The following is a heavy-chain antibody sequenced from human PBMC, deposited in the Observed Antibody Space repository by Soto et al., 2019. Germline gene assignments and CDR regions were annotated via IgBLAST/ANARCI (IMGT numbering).Heavy chain of an antibody. CDR1: GGSITSHY. J-gene: IGHJ6*03. V-gene: IGHV4-59*08. CDR2: ISYSGTT. Sequence: SETLSLTCNVSGGSITSHYWGWMRQPPGKGLEWIGYISYSGTTNYNTSLESRVTISRDTSKNQFSLKVNSVTAADAAVYYCARRDYFYYFIDVWGKGTTVTVSS. CDR3: ARRDYFYYFIDV.